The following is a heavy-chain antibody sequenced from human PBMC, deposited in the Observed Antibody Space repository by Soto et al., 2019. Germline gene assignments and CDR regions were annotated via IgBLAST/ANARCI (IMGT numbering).Heavy chain of an antibody. V-gene: IGHV3-30-3*01. CDR1: GFTFSSYA. CDR3: ARDQGYYGSTYYYYYGMDV. CDR2: ISYDGSNK. J-gene: IGHJ6*02. D-gene: IGHD3-10*01. Sequence: QLGGSLRLSCAASGFTFSSYAMHWVRQAPGKGLEWVAVISYDGSNKYYADSVKGRFTISRDNSKNTLYLQMNSLRAEDTAVYYCARDQGYYGSTYYYYYGMDVWGQGTTVTVSS.